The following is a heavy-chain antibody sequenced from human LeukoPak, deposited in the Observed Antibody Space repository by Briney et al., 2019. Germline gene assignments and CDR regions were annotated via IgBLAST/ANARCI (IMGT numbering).Heavy chain of an antibody. Sequence: SETMSLTCTVSGYSISSGYYWGWIRQPPGKGLEWIGSIYHSGSSNYNPALKSRVTISVDTSKNQFSLKLSSVTAADTAVYYCARGGIASRPSCWFDPWGQGTQVTVSS. CDR3: ARGGIASRPSCWFDP. V-gene: IGHV4-38-2*02. CDR2: IYHSGSS. CDR1: GYSISSGYY. J-gene: IGHJ5*02. D-gene: IGHD6-6*01.